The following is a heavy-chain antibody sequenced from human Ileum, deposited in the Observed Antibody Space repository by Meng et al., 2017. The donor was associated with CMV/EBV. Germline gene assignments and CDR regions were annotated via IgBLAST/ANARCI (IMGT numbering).Heavy chain of an antibody. Sequence: QGQLGQSANEVKKPRASVKVPVKTSGHTFYANQLHWVRQAPGQGLEWMGWIYPQDGGTYFAQKFQDRVTLTRDTSITTAYMELSGLTSDDTAIYYCVRESWYFDFWGEGTLVTVSS. V-gene: IGHV1-2*02. D-gene: IGHD6-13*01. J-gene: IGHJ4*02. CDR1: GHTFYANQ. CDR3: VRESWYFDF. CDR2: IYPQDGGT.